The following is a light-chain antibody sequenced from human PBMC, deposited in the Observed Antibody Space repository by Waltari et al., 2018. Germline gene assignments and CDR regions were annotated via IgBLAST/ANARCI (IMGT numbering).Light chain of an antibody. V-gene: IGLV2-23*01. CDR2: EDT. CDR1: SSDVATYNL. J-gene: IGLJ2*01. CDR3: CSYAGNKIMI. Sequence: QSALTQPASVSGSPGQSITISCTGTSSDVATYNLFSWYQQHPGKAPRLMLYEDTERPSGVSNRFSGSKSGNTASLTISGLQAEDGADYYCCSYAGNKIMIFGGGTKLTVL.